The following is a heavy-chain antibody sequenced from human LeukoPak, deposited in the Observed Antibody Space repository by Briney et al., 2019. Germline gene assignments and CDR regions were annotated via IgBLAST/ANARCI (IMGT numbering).Heavy chain of an antibody. CDR2: ISGSGGST. V-gene: IGHV3-23*01. CDR3: ANSTNYYDSSGYYHYFDY. J-gene: IGHJ4*02. Sequence: GGSLRLSCAASGFTFSSYAMSWVRQAPGKGLEWVSAISGSGGSTYYADSVKGRFTISRDNSKNTLYLQMNSLRAEDTAVYYCANSTNYYDSSGYYHYFDYWGQGTLVTVSS. CDR1: GFTFSSYA. D-gene: IGHD3-22*01.